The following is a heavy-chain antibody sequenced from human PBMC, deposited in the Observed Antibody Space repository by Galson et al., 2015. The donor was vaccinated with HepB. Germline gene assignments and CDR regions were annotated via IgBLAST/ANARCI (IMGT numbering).Heavy chain of an antibody. V-gene: IGHV1-2*02. D-gene: IGHD6-13*01. CDR3: ARSSIAAAGIHNWFDP. Sequence: SVKVSCKASGYTFTGYYMHWVRQAPGQGLEWMGWINPNSGGTNYAQKFQGRVTMTRDTSISTAYMELSRLRSDDTAVYYCARSSIAAAGIHNWFDPWGQGTLVTVSS. J-gene: IGHJ5*02. CDR2: INPNSGGT. CDR1: GYTFTGYY.